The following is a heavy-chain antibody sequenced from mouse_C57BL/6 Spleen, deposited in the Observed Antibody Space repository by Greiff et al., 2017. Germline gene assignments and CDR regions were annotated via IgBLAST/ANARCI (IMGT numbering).Heavy chain of an antibody. CDR3: ARSGYYGSSYVHYYAMDY. D-gene: IGHD1-1*01. J-gene: IGHJ4*01. CDR2: IYPGSGST. Sequence: VQLQQSGAELVKPGASVKMSCKASGYTFTSYWITWVKQRPGQGLEWIGDIYPGSGSTNYNEKFKSKATLTVDTSSSTAYMQLSSLTSEDSAVYYCARSGYYGSSYVHYYAMDYWGQGTSVTVSS. CDR1: GYTFTSYW. V-gene: IGHV1-55*01.